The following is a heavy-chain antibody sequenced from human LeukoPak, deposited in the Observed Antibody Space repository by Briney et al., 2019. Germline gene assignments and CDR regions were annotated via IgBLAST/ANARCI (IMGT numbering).Heavy chain of an antibody. J-gene: IGHJ6*03. CDR1: GFTFGDYA. Sequence: GGSLRLSCTASGFTFGDYAMSWVRQAPGKGLEWVGFIRSKAYGGTTEYAASVKGRFTISRDDSKSIAYLQMNSLKTEDTAVYYCTRVGVGISSSWYLYYYYYYYMDVWGKGTTVTISS. D-gene: IGHD6-13*01. CDR3: TRVGVGISSSWYLYYYYYYYMDV. V-gene: IGHV3-49*04. CDR2: IRSKAYGGTT.